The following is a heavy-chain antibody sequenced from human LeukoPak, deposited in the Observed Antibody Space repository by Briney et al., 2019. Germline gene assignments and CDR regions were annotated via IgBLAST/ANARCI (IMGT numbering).Heavy chain of an antibody. D-gene: IGHD3-3*01. J-gene: IGHJ5*02. V-gene: IGHV1-69*04. CDR2: IIPILGIA. CDR1: GGTFSSYA. Sequence: ASVKVSCTASGGTFSSYAISWVRQAPGQGLEWMGRIIPILGIANYAQKFQGRVTMTRNTSISTAYMELSSLRSENTGVYYCARAGTYYDFWSGYLNWFDPWGQGTLVTVSS. CDR3: ARAGTYYDFWSGYLNWFDP.